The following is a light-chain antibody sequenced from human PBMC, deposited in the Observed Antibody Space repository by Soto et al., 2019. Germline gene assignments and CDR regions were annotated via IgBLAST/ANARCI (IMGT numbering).Light chain of an antibody. Sequence: EIVLTQSPGTLSLSPGERATLSCRASQSVSYYLAWYQQKPGQAPRLLIYDASSRATGVPDRFSGSGSGTDFTLTISRLEPEDFAVYYCQQYGHSPWTFGQGTKVDIK. CDR2: DAS. CDR1: QSVSYY. V-gene: IGKV3-20*01. J-gene: IGKJ1*01. CDR3: QQYGHSPWT.